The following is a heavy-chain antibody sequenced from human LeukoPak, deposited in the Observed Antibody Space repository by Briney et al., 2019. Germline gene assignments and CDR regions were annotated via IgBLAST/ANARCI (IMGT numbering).Heavy chain of an antibody. D-gene: IGHD6-13*01. J-gene: IGHJ6*02. Sequence: ASVKVSCKASGYTFTSYYMHWVRQAPGQGLERMGIINPSGGSTSYAQRFQGRVTMTRDTSTSTVYMGLSSLRSEDTAVYYCAREIAAAGKPYYYGMDVWGQGTTVTVSS. V-gene: IGHV1-46*01. CDR3: AREIAAAGKPYYYGMDV. CDR2: INPSGGST. CDR1: GYTFTSYY.